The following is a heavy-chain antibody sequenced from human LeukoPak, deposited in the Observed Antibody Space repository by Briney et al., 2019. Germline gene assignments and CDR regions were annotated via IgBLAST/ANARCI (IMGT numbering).Heavy chain of an antibody. CDR1: GGSISSYY. Sequence: SETLSLTCTVSGGSISSYYWSWIRQPPGKGLEWIGYIYTSGSTNYNPSLKSRATISVDTSKNQFSLKLSSVTAADTAVYYCARHATGSGIAAEGDKFDPWGQGTLVTVSS. J-gene: IGHJ5*02. D-gene: IGHD6-13*01. V-gene: IGHV4-4*09. CDR2: IYTSGST. CDR3: ARHATGSGIAAEGDKFDP.